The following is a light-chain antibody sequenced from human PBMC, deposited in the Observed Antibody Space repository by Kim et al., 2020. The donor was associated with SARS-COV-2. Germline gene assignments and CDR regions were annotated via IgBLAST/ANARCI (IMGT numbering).Light chain of an antibody. CDR1: KLGDKY. CDR2: QDS. Sequence: SYELTQPLSVSVSPGQTASITCSGDKLGDKYACWYQQKPGQSPVLVIYQDSKRPSGIPERFSGSNSGNTATLTISGTQAMDEADYYCQAWDSSTYVFGTG. J-gene: IGLJ1*01. V-gene: IGLV3-1*01. CDR3: QAWDSSTYV.